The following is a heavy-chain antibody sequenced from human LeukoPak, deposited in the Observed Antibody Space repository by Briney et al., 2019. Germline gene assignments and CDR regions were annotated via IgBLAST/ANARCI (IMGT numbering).Heavy chain of an antibody. CDR1: GYTFTSYD. J-gene: IGHJ4*02. CDR3: ARGRGSKVRGVTTKYYFDY. D-gene: IGHD3-10*01. CDR2: MNPNSGNT. Sequence: ASVKVSCKASGYTFTSYDFNWVRQATGQGLEWMGWMNPNSGNTGYAQKFQGRVTMTRNTSISTAYMELSSLRSEDTAVYYCARGRGSKVRGVTTKYYFDYWGQGTLVTVSS. V-gene: IGHV1-8*01.